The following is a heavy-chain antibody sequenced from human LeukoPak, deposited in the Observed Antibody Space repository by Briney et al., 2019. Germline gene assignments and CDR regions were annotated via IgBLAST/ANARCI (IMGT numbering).Heavy chain of an antibody. CDR3: ATSEGKWELSTFDY. V-gene: IGHV1-24*01. Sequence: ASVKVSCKVSGYTLTELSMHWVRQAPGKGLEWMGGFDPEDGETIYAQKFQGRVTMTEDTSTDTAYMELSSLRSGDTAVYYCATSEGKWELSTFDYWGQGTLVTVSS. J-gene: IGHJ4*02. CDR2: FDPEDGET. D-gene: IGHD1-26*01. CDR1: GYTLTELS.